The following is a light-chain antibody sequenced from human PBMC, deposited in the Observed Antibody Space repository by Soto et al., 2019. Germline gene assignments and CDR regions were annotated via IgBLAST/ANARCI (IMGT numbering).Light chain of an antibody. Sequence: DVVLTQSPLSLPVTLGQPASISCRSSQGLEYLNWFQQRPGQSPRPLIYKISDRDSGVPDRFSGSGSGTDVTLTISRVEAEDVGVYYCMQGSYWPGTFGQGTKLEI. J-gene: IGKJ2*01. CDR2: KIS. CDR1: QGLEY. V-gene: IGKV2-30*01. CDR3: MQGSYWPGT.